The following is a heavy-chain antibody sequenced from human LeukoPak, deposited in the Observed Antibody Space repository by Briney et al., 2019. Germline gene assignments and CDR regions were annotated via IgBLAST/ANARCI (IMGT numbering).Heavy chain of an antibody. D-gene: IGHD6-13*01. Sequence: SETLSLTCTVSGASIRSSTYYWGWIRQPPGKGLEWIGSIYYSGSTYYNPSLKRRVTISVDTSKTQVFLRLTSVTAADTAVYYCAREHGSSWRFDPWGRGTLVTVSS. CDR2: IYYSGST. J-gene: IGHJ5*02. CDR3: AREHGSSWRFDP. CDR1: GASIRSSTYY. V-gene: IGHV4-39*07.